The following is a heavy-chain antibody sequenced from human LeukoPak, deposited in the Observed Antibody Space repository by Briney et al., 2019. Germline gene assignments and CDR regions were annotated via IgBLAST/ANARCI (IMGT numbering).Heavy chain of an antibody. CDR1: GYTFTSYY. J-gene: IGHJ5*02. V-gene: IGHV1-46*01. CDR3: AREDDTSRDGYNEAGDNWFDP. CDR2: INPSGGST. Sequence: ASVKVSCKASGYTFTSYYMHWVRQAPGQGLEWMGIINPSGGSTSYAQKFQGRVTMTRDMSTSTVYMELSSLRSEDTAVYYCAREDDTSRDGYNEAGDNWFDPWGQGTLATVSS. D-gene: IGHD5-24*01.